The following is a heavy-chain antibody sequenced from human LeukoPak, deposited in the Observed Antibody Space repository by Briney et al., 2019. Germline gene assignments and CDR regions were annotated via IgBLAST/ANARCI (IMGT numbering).Heavy chain of an antibody. CDR2: INPSGEST. D-gene: IGHD6-19*01. J-gene: IGHJ4*02. CDR3: AKDVVPDSGWDLDY. CDR1: GFTFSTYS. V-gene: IGHV3-23*01. Sequence: GGSLRLSCAASGFTFSTYSMTWVRQAPGKGLDWVSRINPSGESTFYADSVKGRFTISRDNSKNTLYLQMSSLRTEDTAIYYCAKDVVPDSGWDLDYWGQGTLVTVSS.